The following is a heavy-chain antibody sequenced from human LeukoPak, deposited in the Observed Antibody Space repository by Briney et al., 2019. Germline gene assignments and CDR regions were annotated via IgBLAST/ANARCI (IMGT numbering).Heavy chain of an antibody. Sequence: GGSLRLSCAASGFTVSSNYMSWVRQAPGKGLEWVSCINSDGSSTSYADSVKGRFTISRDNAKNTLYLQMNSLRAEDTAVYYCAKIPGYYDSSGYSTRDAFDIWGQGTMVTVSS. CDR2: INSDGSST. D-gene: IGHD3-22*01. V-gene: IGHV3-74*01. CDR1: GFTVSSNY. J-gene: IGHJ3*02. CDR3: AKIPGYYDSSGYSTRDAFDI.